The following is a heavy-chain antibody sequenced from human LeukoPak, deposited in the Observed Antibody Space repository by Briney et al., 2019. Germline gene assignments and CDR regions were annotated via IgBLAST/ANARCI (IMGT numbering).Heavy chain of an antibody. D-gene: IGHD3-10*01. CDR1: GFTFSSYA. J-gene: IGHJ4*02. V-gene: IGHV3-30-3*01. CDR3: ARDRVGVLWFGELWSR. Sequence: GGSLRLSCAASGFTFSSYAMHWVRQAPGKGLEWVAVISYDGSNKYYADSVKGRFTISRDNSKNTLYLQMNSLRVEDTAVYYCARDRVGVLWFGELWSRGGQGTLVTVSS. CDR2: ISYDGSNK.